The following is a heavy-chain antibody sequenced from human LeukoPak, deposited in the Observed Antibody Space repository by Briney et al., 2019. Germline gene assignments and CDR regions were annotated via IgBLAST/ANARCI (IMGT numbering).Heavy chain of an antibody. CDR3: ARSPPMVRGVYYFDY. CDR1: GGSISSYY. Sequence: PSETLSLTCTVSGGSISSYYWSWIRQPPGKGLEWMGYIYYSGSTNYNPSLKSRVTISVDTSKNQFSLKLSSVTAADTAVYYCARSPPMVRGVYYFDYWGQGTLVTVSS. V-gene: IGHV4-59*01. J-gene: IGHJ4*02. D-gene: IGHD3-10*01. CDR2: IYYSGST.